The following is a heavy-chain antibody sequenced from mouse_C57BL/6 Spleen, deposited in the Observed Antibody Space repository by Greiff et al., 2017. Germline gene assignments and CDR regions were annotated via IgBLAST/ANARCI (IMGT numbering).Heavy chain of an antibody. CDR1: GYAFSSYW. V-gene: IGHV1-80*01. D-gene: IGHD1-1*01. CDR3: ARARYYYGSSGYYAMDY. Sequence: QVQLKESGAELVKPGASVKISCKASGYAFSSYWMNWVKQRPGKGLEWIGQIYPGDGDTNYNGKFKGKATLTADKSSSTAYMQLSRLTSEDSAVYFCARARYYYGSSGYYAMDYWGQGTSVTVSS. J-gene: IGHJ4*01. CDR2: IYPGDGDT.